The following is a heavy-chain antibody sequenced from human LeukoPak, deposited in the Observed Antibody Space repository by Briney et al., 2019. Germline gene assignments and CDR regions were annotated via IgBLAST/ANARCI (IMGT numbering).Heavy chain of an antibody. Sequence: GGSLRLSFAASGFTFSSYAMSWVRQAPGKGLEWVSGIFWNGGTIGYADSVKGRFTISRDNAKNSLYLQMNSLRAEDTALYYCAKDSGAAAAGTFDYWGQGTLVTVSS. CDR2: IFWNGGTI. J-gene: IGHJ4*02. D-gene: IGHD6-13*01. CDR3: AKDSGAAAAGTFDY. CDR1: GFTFSSYA. V-gene: IGHV3-9*01.